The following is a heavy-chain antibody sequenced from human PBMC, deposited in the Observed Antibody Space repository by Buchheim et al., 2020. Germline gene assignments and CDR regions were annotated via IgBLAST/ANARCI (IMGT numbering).Heavy chain of an antibody. J-gene: IGHJ4*02. V-gene: IGHV1-2*04. CDR2: INPNSGGT. CDR1: GYTFTGYY. Sequence: QVQLVQSGAEVKKPGASVKVSCKASGYTFTGYYMHWVRQAPGQGLEWMGWINPNSGGTTYAQQFQGWVTMTRATSISTAYMELSRLKSDDTAVYYWASSASYDSIVVMAYWGQGTL. D-gene: IGHD3-22*01. CDR3: ASSASYDSIVVMAY.